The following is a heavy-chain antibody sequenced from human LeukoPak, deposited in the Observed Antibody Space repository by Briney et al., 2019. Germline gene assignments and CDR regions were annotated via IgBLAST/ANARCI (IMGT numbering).Heavy chain of an antibody. D-gene: IGHD3-10*01. Sequence: SETLSLTCTVSGGSVSSGSYYWSWIRQPPGKGLEWIGFIYYSGSTNYNPSLKSRVTISVDTSKNQFSLKLSSVTAADTAVYYCARESAPGSTARGVIWGQGTLVTVSS. CDR3: ARESAPGSTARGVI. V-gene: IGHV4-61*01. J-gene: IGHJ4*02. CDR1: GGSVSSGSYY. CDR2: IYYSGST.